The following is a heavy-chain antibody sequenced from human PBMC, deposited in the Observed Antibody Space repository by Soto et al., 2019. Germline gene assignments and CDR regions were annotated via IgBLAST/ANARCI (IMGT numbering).Heavy chain of an antibody. CDR2: IIPILGET. D-gene: IGHD3-16*01. CDR1: GGTFSSYT. J-gene: IGHJ4*02. Sequence: ASVKVSCEACGGTFSSYTISWVRQAPGQGLEWMGRIIPILGETIYAQKFQGRVTMTEDTSTDTAYMELSSLRSEDTAVYYCATGTYYDYVWGSVWGQGTLVTVSS. V-gene: IGHV1-69*02. CDR3: ATGTYYDYVWGSV.